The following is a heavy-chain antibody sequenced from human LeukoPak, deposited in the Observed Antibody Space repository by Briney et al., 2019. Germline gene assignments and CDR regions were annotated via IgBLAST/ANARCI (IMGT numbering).Heavy chain of an antibody. V-gene: IGHV4-34*01. CDR1: GGSFSGYY. D-gene: IGHD2-2*01. CDR2: IYHSGST. CDR3: ARVRSRYCSSTSCTQAHMDV. Sequence: SETLSLTCAVYGGSFSGYYWSWIRQPPGKGLEWIGEIYHSGSTNYNPSLTSRVTISVDTSKNQFSLKLSSVTAADTAVYYCARVRSRYCSSTSCTQAHMDVWGQGTTVTVSS. J-gene: IGHJ6*02.